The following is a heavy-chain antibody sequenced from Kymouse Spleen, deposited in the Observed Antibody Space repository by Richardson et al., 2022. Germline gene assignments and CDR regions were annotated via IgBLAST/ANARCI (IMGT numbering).Heavy chain of an antibody. V-gene: IGHV4-34*01. CDR1: GGSFSGYY. CDR3: ASITGSTRYYYYYGMDV. CDR2: INHSGST. D-gene: IGHD1-20*01,IGHD1-7*01. Sequence: QVQLQQWGAGLLKPSETLSLTCAVYGGSFSGYYWSWIRQPPGKGLEWIGEINHSGSTNYNPSLKSRVTISVDTSKNQFSLKLSSVTAADTAVYYCASITGSTRYYYYYGMDVWGQGTTVTVSS. J-gene: IGHJ6*02.